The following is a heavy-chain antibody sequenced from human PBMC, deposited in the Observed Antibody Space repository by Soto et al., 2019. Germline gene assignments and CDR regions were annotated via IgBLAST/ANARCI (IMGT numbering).Heavy chain of an antibody. J-gene: IGHJ4*02. V-gene: IGHV3-9*01. CDR2: ISWNSGSI. CDR1: GFTFDDYA. D-gene: IGHD1-1*01. Sequence: EVQLVESGGGLVQPGRSLRLSCAASGFTFDDYAMHWVRQAPGKGLEWVSGISWNSGSIGYADSVKGRFTISRDNAKNSLYLQMNCLRAEDTSLYYCEKDMRRLNCGVSDFDYWGQGNLVTVSS. CDR3: EKDMRRLNCGVSDFDY.